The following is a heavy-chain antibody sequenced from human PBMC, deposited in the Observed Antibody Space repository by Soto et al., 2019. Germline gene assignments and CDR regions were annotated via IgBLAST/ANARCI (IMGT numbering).Heavy chain of an antibody. J-gene: IGHJ6*02. CDR1: GFTFTSSA. CDR2: IVVGSGNT. V-gene: IGHV1-58*01. Sequence: GASVKVSCKASGFTFTSSAVQWVRQARGQRLEWIGWIVVGSGNTNYAQKFQERVTITRDMSTSTAYMELSSLRSEDTAVYYCAAKGSGSLWVNYYYYGMDVWGQGTTVTVSS. CDR3: AAKGSGSLWVNYYYYGMDV. D-gene: IGHD3-10*01.